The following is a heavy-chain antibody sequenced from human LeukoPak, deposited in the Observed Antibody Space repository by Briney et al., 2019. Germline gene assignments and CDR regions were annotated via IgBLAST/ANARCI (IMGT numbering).Heavy chain of an antibody. V-gene: IGHV4-59*01. CDR1: GGSISSYY. J-gene: IGHJ6*03. CDR3: ARDFFLTGNDYYYMDV. Sequence: SETLSLTCTVSGGSISSYYWSWIRQPPGKGLEWIGYIYYSGSTNYNPSLKSRVTTSVDTSKNQFSLKLSSVTAADTAVYYCARDFFLTGNDYYYMDVWGKGTTVTVSS. CDR2: IYYSGST. D-gene: IGHD1-20*01.